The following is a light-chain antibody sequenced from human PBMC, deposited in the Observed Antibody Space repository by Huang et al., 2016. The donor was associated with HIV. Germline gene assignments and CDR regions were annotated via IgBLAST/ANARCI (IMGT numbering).Light chain of an antibody. Sequence: EIVLTQSPGTLSLSSGERATLSCRASEPVNTNSLNWYQQKPGQAPRLLIYGVSNRATGSPDRFSGSGSGSDFTLTISRLEPEDFAVYYCQQYSSSPPITFGQGTRLAIK. CDR1: EPVNTNS. V-gene: IGKV3-20*01. CDR2: GVS. J-gene: IGKJ5*01. CDR3: QQYSSSPPIT.